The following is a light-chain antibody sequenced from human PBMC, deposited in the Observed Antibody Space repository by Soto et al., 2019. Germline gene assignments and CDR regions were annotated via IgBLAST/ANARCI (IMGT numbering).Light chain of an antibody. CDR2: GAS. CDR1: QTLRRTY. J-gene: IGKJ1*01. Sequence: EIVLMQSPGTLSLSPGERATLSCRASQTLRRTYIAWYQQKPGQAPRVLIYGASKRATGIPDRFSGSGSGTDFSLTISNLQPDEFATYYCQQYERYSPWTVGQGTKVDSK. CDR3: QQYERYSPWT. V-gene: IGKV3-20*01.